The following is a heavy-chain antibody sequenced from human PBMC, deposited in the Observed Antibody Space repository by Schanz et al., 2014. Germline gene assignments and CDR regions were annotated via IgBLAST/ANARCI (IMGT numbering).Heavy chain of an antibody. CDR1: GFGFSSYS. CDR2: ISGDHRNT. J-gene: IGHJ4*02. D-gene: IGHD3-10*01. Sequence: EVKLLESGGTLVRPGGSLRLSCAASGFGFSSYSMNWVRQAPGKGLEWVSSISGDHRNTFYADSVKGRFTISRDNSKNTLYLQMNSLRAEDTAVYYCARIGGSVFDYWAQGTLVTVSS. CDR3: ARIGGSVFDY. V-gene: IGHV3-23*01.